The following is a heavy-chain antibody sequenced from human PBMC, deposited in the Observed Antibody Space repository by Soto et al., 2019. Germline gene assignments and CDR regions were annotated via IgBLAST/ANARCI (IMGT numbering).Heavy chain of an antibody. CDR2: IYYSGST. D-gene: IGHD3-22*01. CDR3: ARDYDSSGDY. J-gene: IGHJ4*01. CDR1: GGSISTSSYY. Sequence: QLQLQESGPGLVKPSETLSLTCTVSGGSISTSSYYWGWIRQPPGKGLEWIGSIYYSGSTYYNPSLENGVTISVDTSKNRFSLKLSSVTASDTAVYYCARDYDSSGDYWGHGTLVTVSS. V-gene: IGHV4-39*01.